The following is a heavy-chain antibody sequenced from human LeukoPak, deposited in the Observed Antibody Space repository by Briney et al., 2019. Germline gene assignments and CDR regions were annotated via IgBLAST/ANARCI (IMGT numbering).Heavy chain of an antibody. V-gene: IGHV4-38-2*01. J-gene: IGHJ4*02. CDR1: GYSISSGYY. CDR3: ARRKGDTYYYDSSGYRYYFDY. Sequence: PSETLSLTCAVSGYSISSGYYWGWIRQPPGKGLEWIGSIYHSGSTYYNPSLKSRVTISVDTSKNQFSLKLSSATAADTAVYYCARRKGDTYYYDSSGYRYYFDYWGQGTLVTVSS. CDR2: IYHSGST. D-gene: IGHD3-22*01.